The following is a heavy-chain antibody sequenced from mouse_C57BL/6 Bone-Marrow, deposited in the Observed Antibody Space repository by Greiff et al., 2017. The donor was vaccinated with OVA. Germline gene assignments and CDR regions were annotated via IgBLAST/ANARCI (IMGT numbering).Heavy chain of an antibody. CDR3: ARCYYGSSYVGYFDV. CDR1: GYTFTDYN. CDR2: INPNNGGT. Sequence: EVQLQQSGPELVKPGASVKIPCKASGYTFTDYNMDWVKQSHGKSLEWIGDINPNNGGTIYNQKFKGKATLTVDKSSSTAYMELRSLTSEDTAVYDCARCYYGSSYVGYFDVWGTGTTVTVSS. V-gene: IGHV1-18*01. J-gene: IGHJ1*03. D-gene: IGHD1-1*01.